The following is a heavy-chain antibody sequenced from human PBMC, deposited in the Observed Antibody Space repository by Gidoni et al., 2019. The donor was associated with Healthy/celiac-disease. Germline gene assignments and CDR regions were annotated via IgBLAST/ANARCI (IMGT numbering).Heavy chain of an antibody. CDR2: IYYSGST. CDR1: GGSISSSSYY. Sequence: QLQLQESGPGLVKPSETLSLTCTVSGGSISSSSYYWGWLRQPPGKGLEWIGSIYYSGSTYYNPSLKSRVTISVDTSKNQFSLKLSSVTAADTAVYYCARECSSTSCYAGSFDPWGQGTLVTVSS. D-gene: IGHD2-2*01. V-gene: IGHV4-39*01. CDR3: ARECSSTSCYAGSFDP. J-gene: IGHJ5*02.